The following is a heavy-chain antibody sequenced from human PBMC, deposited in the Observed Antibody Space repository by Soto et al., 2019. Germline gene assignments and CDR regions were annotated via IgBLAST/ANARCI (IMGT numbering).Heavy chain of an antibody. Sequence: GASVKVSCKASGGTFSSYTISWVRQAPGQGLEWMGRIIPILGIANYAQKFQGRVTITADKSTSTAYMELSSLRSEDTAVYYCARDNNPISGYDLGDYYYCMDVWGKGTTVTVSS. CDR1: GGTFSSYT. J-gene: IGHJ6*03. V-gene: IGHV1-69*04. CDR2: IIPILGIA. D-gene: IGHD5-12*01. CDR3: ARDNNPISGYDLGDYYYCMDV.